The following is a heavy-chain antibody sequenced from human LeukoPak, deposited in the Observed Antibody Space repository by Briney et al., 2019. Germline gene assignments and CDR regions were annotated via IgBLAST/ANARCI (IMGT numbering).Heavy chain of an antibody. J-gene: IGHJ4*02. CDR2: IYSAGST. CDR3: ARATAGVGDYQSDY. CDR1: GFTVSSNY. Sequence: GGSLRLSSPASGFTVSSNYMSWVRQAPGNWLEWVSVIYSAGSTYYADSVKGRFTISRDSTKNTLYLQMNSLRAGDTDAYYCARATAGVGDYQSDYWGQGTLVTVSS. V-gene: IGHV3-66*01. D-gene: IGHD4-17*01.